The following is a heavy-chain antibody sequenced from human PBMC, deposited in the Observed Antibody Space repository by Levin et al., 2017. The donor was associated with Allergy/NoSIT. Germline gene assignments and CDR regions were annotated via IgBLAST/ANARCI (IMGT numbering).Heavy chain of an antibody. Sequence: GGSLRLSCAASGFTFNTYWMHWVRQAPGKGLVWVARINADETNTNYADSVKGRFTISRDNAKSTLYLQMNSLRVEDTAVYYCGAMNHFGSVSGVSYWGQGTPVSVSS. V-gene: IGHV3-74*01. CDR3: GAMNHFGSVSGVSY. J-gene: IGHJ4*02. CDR2: INADETNT. D-gene: IGHD4-17*01. CDR1: GFTFNTYW.